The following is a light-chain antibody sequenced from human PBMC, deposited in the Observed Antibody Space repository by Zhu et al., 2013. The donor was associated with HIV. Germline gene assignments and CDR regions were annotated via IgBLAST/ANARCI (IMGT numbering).Light chain of an antibody. Sequence: IVMSQSPATVSVSPGERATLSCRASQSISINLAWYQQKPGQAPRLLIYGASTRATGIPARFSGSGSGTEFTLTISSLQSEDFVIYYCQQYHNWPPFTFGPGTKVDMK. CDR2: GAS. CDR3: QQYHNWPPFT. J-gene: IGKJ3*01. V-gene: IGKV3-15*01. CDR1: QSISIN.